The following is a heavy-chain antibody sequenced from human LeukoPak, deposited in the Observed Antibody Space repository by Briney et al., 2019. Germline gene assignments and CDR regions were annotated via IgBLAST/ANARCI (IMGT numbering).Heavy chain of an antibody. J-gene: IGHJ4*02. V-gene: IGHV4-34*01. Sequence: SETLSLTCAVYGGSFSGYYWSWIRQPPGKGLEWIGEINHSGSTNYNPSLKSRVAISVDTSKNQFSLKLSSVTAADTAVYYCARPMVGEAAAGTWFDYWGQGTLVTVSS. CDR3: ARPMVGEAAAGTWFDY. CDR2: INHSGST. CDR1: GGSFSGYY. D-gene: IGHD6-13*01.